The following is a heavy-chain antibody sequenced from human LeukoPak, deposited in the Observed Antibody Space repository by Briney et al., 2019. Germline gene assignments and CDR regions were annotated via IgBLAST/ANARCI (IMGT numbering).Heavy chain of an antibody. V-gene: IGHV3-21*01. CDR1: GFTFSSYS. J-gene: IGHJ3*02. CDR2: ISSSSSYI. D-gene: IGHD3-22*01. Sequence: GGSLRLSCAASGFTFSSYSMNWVRQAPGKGLEWVSSISSSSSYIYYADSVKGRFTISRDNAKNSLYLQMNSLRAEDTAVYYCARAPTVPYYYDSSGYYLGFHAFDIWGQGTMVTVSS. CDR3: ARAPTVPYYYDSSGYYLGFHAFDI.